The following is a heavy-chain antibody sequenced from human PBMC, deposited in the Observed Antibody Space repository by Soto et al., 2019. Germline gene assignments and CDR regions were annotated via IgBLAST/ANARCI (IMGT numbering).Heavy chain of an antibody. Sequence: PGGSLRLSCAASGFPFRTYWMMWVRQSPGEGLEWVANINEDGGQKQYGDSVKGRFTVSRDNVGNSVFLQMDSLRVEDTAIYYCVRDSSPSLCGGRCYYDALDIWGQGTMVTVSS. J-gene: IGHJ3*02. CDR2: INEDGGQK. V-gene: IGHV3-7*01. CDR1: GFPFRTYW. D-gene: IGHD2-21*01. CDR3: VRDSSPSLCGGRCYYDALDI.